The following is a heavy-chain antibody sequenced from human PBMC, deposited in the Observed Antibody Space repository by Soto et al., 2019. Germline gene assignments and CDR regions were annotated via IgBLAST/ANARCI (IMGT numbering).Heavy chain of an antibody. CDR1: GGSISTSSYY. J-gene: IGHJ4*02. CDR2: IYYNGNT. V-gene: IGHV4-39*01. CDR3: AKCGYSFTYLPFDS. D-gene: IGHD5-18*01. Sequence: QLQLQESGPGLVKPSETLSLTCTVSGGSISTSSYYWGWIRQPPGKGLEWIGNIYYNGNTYYNPSLQSRVIISVSTSKNQFSLNLSSVTAADTAVYYCAKCGYSFTYLPFDSWGLGTLVAVSS.